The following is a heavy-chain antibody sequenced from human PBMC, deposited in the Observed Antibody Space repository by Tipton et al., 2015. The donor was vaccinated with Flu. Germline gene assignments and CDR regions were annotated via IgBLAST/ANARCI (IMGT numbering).Heavy chain of an antibody. CDR1: GFTFSSYG. CDR3: AKGIEYYYDSSSSMDV. V-gene: IGHV3-30*18. Sequence: SLRLSCAASGFTFSSYGMHWVRQAPGKGLEWVAVISYDGSNKYYADSVKGRFTISRDNSKNTLYLQMNSLRAEDTAVYYCAKGIEYYYDSSSSMDVWGQGTTVTVSS. CDR2: ISYDGSNK. D-gene: IGHD3-22*01. J-gene: IGHJ6*02.